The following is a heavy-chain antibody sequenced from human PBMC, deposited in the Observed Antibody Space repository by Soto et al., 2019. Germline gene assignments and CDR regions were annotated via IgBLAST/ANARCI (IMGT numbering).Heavy chain of an antibody. J-gene: IGHJ4*02. D-gene: IGHD4-17*01. CDR2: SRNKAKSFST. V-gene: IGHV3-72*01. CDR3: ARYTYGDHDY. CDR1: GFTFSDHY. Sequence: EVQLVESGGDLVQPGGSLRLSCATSGFTFSDHYMDWIRQAPGKGLEWVGRSRNKAKSFSTDYAASVKGRFTISRDDSKNSLYLQLNSLKPEDTAVYYCARYTYGDHDYWGQGTLVTVSS.